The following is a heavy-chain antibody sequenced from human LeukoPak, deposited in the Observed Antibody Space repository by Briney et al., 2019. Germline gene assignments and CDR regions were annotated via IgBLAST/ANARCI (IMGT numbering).Heavy chain of an antibody. V-gene: IGHV1-69*05. Sequence: ASAKVSCKASGGTFGSYAISWVRQAPGQGLEWMGGIIPIFGTANYAQKFQGRVTITTDESTSTAYMELSSLRSEDTAVYYCARSEACGGDRYFSRRHNYYYYMDVWGKGTTVTVSS. CDR1: GGTFGSYA. CDR3: ARSEACGGDRYFSRRHNYYYYMDV. D-gene: IGHD2-21*02. J-gene: IGHJ6*03. CDR2: IIPIFGTA.